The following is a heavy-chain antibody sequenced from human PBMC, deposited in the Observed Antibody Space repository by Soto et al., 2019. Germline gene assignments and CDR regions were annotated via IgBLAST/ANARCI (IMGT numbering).Heavy chain of an antibody. CDR3: ARPDSSSSGMDV. CDR2: IDPSDSYT. J-gene: IGHJ6*02. D-gene: IGHD6-6*01. CDR1: GYSFTSYW. V-gene: IGHV5-10-1*01. Sequence: PGESLKISCKGSGYSFTSYWIGWVRQMPGKGLEWMGRIDPSDSYTNYSPSFQGHVTISADKSISTAYLQWSSLKASDTAMYYCARPDSSSSGMDVWGQGTTVTVSS.